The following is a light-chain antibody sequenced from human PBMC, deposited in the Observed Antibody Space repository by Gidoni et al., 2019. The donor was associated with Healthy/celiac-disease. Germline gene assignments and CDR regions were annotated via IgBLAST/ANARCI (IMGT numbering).Light chain of an antibody. J-gene: IGKJ5*01. CDR1: QGVSSY. CDR3: QQRSNWQSIT. Sequence: EIVLTQSPATLSLSPGERATLSCRASQGVSSYLAWYQQKPGQAPRLLIYDASNRATGIPARFSGSGPGTDFTLTISSLEPEDFAVYYCQQRSNWQSITFGQGTRLEIK. V-gene: IGKV3D-11*01. CDR2: DAS.